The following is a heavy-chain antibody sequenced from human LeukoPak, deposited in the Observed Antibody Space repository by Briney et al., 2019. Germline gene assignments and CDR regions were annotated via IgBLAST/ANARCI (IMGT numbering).Heavy chain of an antibody. Sequence: SETLSLTCTISGGFISSSSYYWGWIRQPPGKGLEWIGDIYYTGSTYYNASLKSRVSISIDTSNNHFSLKLSSVTAADTALYYYARRRYYDSTGYLDWGQGTLVTVSS. D-gene: IGHD3-22*01. CDR2: IYYTGST. V-gene: IGHV4-39*02. J-gene: IGHJ1*01. CDR3: ARRRYYDSTGYLD. CDR1: GGFISSSSYY.